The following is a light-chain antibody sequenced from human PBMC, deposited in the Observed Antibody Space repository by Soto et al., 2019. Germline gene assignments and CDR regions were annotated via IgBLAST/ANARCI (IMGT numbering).Light chain of an antibody. J-gene: IGLJ2*01. Sequence: QPVLTQSSSASASLGSSVKLTCTLSSGHSSYIIAWHQQQPGKAPRYLMKLEGSGSYNKGSGVPDRLSGSSSGADRYLTISNLQFEDEADYYCETWDSNTLVFGGGTKVTVL. CDR2: LEGSGSY. CDR1: SGHSSYI. CDR3: ETWDSNTLV. V-gene: IGLV4-60*02.